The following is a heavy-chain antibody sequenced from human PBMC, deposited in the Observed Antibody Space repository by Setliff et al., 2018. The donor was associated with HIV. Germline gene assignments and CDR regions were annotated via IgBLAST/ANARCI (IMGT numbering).Heavy chain of an antibody. V-gene: IGHV3-23*01. CDR2: ISGNGGST. CDR3: AFDNRCYFSDPLDS. CDR1: GFTFTSYA. Sequence: PGGSLRLSCAASGFTFTSYAINWVRQAPGKGLEWVSAISGNGGSTYYADSVRGRFTISRDNSKNTLYLQMNSLRAEETAVYYCAFDNRCYFSDPLDSWGQGTPVTVSS. J-gene: IGHJ4*02. D-gene: IGHD3-9*01.